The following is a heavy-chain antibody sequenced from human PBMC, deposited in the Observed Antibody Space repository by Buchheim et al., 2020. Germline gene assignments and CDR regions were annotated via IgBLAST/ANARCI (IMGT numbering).Heavy chain of an antibody. CDR3: ARDWGSSSWQGWFDL. CDR1: GFTFSSYG. D-gene: IGHD6-13*01. J-gene: IGHJ5*02. Sequence: QVQLVGSGGGVVQPGRSLRLSCAASGFTFSSYGMHWVRQAPGKGLEWVAVISYDGSNKYYADSVKGRFTISRDNSKNTLYLQMNSLRDEDTAVYYCARDWGSSSWQGWFDLWGQGTL. V-gene: IGHV3-30*03. CDR2: ISYDGSNK.